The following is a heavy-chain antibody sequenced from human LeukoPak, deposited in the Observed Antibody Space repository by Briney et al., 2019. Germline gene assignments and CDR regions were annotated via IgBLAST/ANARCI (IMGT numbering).Heavy chain of an antibody. CDR2: INHSGST. CDR3: ARPFSVYGNWFDP. J-gene: IGHJ5*02. Sequence: PSETLSLTCAVYGGSFSGYYWSWIRQPPGKGLEWIGEINHSGSTNYNPSLKSRVTMSVDTSKNQFSLKLSSVTAADTAVYYCARPFSVYGNWFDPWGQGTLVTVSS. CDR1: GGSFSGYY. D-gene: IGHD3-16*02. V-gene: IGHV4-34*01.